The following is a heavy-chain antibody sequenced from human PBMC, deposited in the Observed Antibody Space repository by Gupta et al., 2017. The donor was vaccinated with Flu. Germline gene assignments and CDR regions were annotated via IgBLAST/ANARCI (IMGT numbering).Heavy chain of an antibody. V-gene: IGHV3-33*01. Sequence: QVQLVESGGGVAPPGRPLRLSCAAPGSTFSSYGMHWVRQAPGKGREWVAVIWYDGSNKYYADSVKGRFTISRDNSKNTLYLQMDSLRAEDTAVYYCARDEYSSSWGADYWGQGTLVTVSS. CDR1: GSTFSSYG. CDR3: ARDEYSSSWGADY. D-gene: IGHD6-6*01. J-gene: IGHJ4*02. CDR2: IWYDGSNK.